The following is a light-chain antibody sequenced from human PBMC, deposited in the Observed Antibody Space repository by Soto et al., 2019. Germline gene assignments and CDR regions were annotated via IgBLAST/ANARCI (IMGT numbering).Light chain of an antibody. Sequence: QSALTQPASVSGSPGQSITISCTGTSSDVGAYNYVYWYQQHPGKAPKLMIYEVSNRPSGVSNRFSGYKSGNTASLTISGLQAKDEADYYCSSYTSRSTQGFGGWTKLTVL. CDR2: EVS. V-gene: IGLV2-14*01. CDR3: SSYTSRSTQG. CDR1: SSDVGAYNY. J-gene: IGLJ2*01.